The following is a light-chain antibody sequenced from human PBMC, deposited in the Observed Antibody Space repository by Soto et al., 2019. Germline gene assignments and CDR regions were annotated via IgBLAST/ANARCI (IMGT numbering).Light chain of an antibody. CDR3: QHFGGTTFT. CDR2: GAS. Sequence: EIVLTQSPGTLSLSPGEGATLSCRASQSVSSSYIAWYQQRPGHTPSLLTYGASTRANGIPDRFSGSGSGTHFTLTISRLEPGDFAVYYCQHFGGTTFTFGQGTRLEIK. CDR1: QSVSSSY. J-gene: IGKJ5*01. V-gene: IGKV3-20*01.